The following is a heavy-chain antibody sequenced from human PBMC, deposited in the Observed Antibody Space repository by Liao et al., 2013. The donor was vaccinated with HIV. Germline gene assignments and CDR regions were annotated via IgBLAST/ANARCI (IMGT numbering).Heavy chain of an antibody. V-gene: IGHV4-39*07. D-gene: IGHD4-23*01. CDR2: IYYSGST. J-gene: IGHJ3*02. CDR3: ARSITVVTRSSGACDI. CDR1: GGSISSSSYY. Sequence: QLQLQESGPGLVKPSETLSLTCTVSGGSISSSSYYWGWIRQPPGKGLEWIGSIYYSGSTYYNPSLKSRVTISVDTSKNQFSLKLSSVTAADTAMYYCARSITVVTRSSGACDIWGQGTMVTVSS.